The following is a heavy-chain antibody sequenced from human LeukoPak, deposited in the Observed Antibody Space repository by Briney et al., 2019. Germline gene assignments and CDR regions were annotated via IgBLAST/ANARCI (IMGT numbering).Heavy chain of an antibody. CDR1: GYTFTSYD. CDR3: ARVDCSGGSCYSYFDY. CDR2: MNPNSGNT. V-gene: IGHV1-8*01. J-gene: IGHJ4*02. D-gene: IGHD2-15*01. Sequence: ASVKVSCKASGYTFTSYDINWVRQATGQGLEWMGWMNPNSGNTGYAQKFQGRVTMTRNTSISTAYMELSSLRSEDTAVYYCARVDCSGGSCYSYFDYWGQGTLVTVSS.